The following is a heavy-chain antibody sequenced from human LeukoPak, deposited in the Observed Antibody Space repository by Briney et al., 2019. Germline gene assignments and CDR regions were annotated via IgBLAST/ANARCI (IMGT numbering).Heavy chain of an antibody. CDR2: INHRGST. J-gene: IGHJ2*01. CDR3: ARVQYYYDSSGYQDWSFDL. V-gene: IGHV4-34*01. Sequence: SETLSLTCAVYSGSFSGYYWSWIRQPPGKGLEWIGGINHRGSTNYNPSLKSRVTMSVDTSKNQFSLKLSSVTAADTAVYYCARVQYYYDSSGYQDWSFDLWGRGTPVTVSS. D-gene: IGHD3-22*01. CDR1: SGSFSGYY.